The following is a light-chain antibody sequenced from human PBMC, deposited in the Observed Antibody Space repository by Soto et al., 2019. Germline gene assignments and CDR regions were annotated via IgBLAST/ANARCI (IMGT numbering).Light chain of an antibody. CDR3: QQYSSSPPEFT. J-gene: IGKJ3*01. CDR2: GAS. Sequence: EIVVTQSPGTLSVCPGERVTLSCRASQSVSSNYLAWYQQRPGQAPRLLIFGASYRATGIPDRFSGSGSGTDFTLTISRLEPEDFAVYYCQQYSSSPPEFTFGPGTKVDIK. CDR1: QSVSSNY. V-gene: IGKV3-20*01.